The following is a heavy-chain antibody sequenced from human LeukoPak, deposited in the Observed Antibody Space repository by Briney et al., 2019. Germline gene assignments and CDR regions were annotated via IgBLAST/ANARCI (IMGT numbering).Heavy chain of an antibody. CDR3: TAYSSGWYGSPWDLAEYFQH. J-gene: IGHJ1*01. CDR2: IKSKTDGGTT. D-gene: IGHD6-19*01. Sequence: GGSLRLSCAASGFTFSNAWMSWVRQAPGKGLEWVGRIKSKTDGGTTDYAAPVKGRFTISRDDSKNTLYLQMNSLKTEDTAVYYCTAYSSGWYGSPWDLAEYFQHWGQGTPVTVSS. V-gene: IGHV3-15*01. CDR1: GFTFSNAW.